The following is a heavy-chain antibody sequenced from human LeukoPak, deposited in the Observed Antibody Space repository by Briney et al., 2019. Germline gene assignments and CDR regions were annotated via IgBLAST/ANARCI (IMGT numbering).Heavy chain of an antibody. J-gene: IGHJ4*02. D-gene: IGHD4/OR15-4a*01. CDR3: AIDEPNYAPYDFDY. V-gene: IGHV3-15*01. Sequence: GGSLRLSCAASRFTFSNAWMNWVRQAPGKGLEWVGRIKNKADGETTDYAAPVKGRFTISRDDSNNMVYLQMNSLKIEDTAVYYCAIDEPNYAPYDFDYWGQGTLVTVSS. CDR1: RFTFSNAW. CDR2: IKNKADGETT.